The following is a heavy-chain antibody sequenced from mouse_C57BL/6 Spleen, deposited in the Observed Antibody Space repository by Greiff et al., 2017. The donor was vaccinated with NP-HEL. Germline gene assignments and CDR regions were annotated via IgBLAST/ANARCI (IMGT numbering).Heavy chain of an antibody. J-gene: IGHJ1*03. D-gene: IGHD1-1*01. CDR1: GFSLTSYA. CDR3: ARTGTVAHWYFDV. V-gene: IGHV2-9-1*01. Sequence: VQLTASGPGLVAPSQSLSITCPFSGFSLTSYAISWVRPPPGKGLEWLGVIWTGGGTNYNSALKSRLSISKDNSKSQVFLKMNSLQTDDTARYYCARTGTVAHWYFDVWGTGTTVTVSS. CDR2: IWTGGGT.